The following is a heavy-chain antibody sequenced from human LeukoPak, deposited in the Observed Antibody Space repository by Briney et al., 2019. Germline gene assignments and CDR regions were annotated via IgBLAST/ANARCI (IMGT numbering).Heavy chain of an antibody. V-gene: IGHV3-30-3*01. J-gene: IGHJ5*02. Sequence: GGSLRLSCADSGLTFGTSAMHWARQAPGKGLEWVAVVSFDGSNEKYADSVRGRFTISRDNPKKMLYLQMNSLSREDTAVYYCVRGVGYTLLSWGQGTLVTVPS. CDR3: VRGVGYTLLS. CDR1: GLTFGTSA. CDR2: VSFDGSNE. D-gene: IGHD1-1*01.